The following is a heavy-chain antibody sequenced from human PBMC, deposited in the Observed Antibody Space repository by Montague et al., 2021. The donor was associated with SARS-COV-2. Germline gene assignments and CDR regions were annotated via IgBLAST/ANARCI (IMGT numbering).Heavy chain of an antibody. CDR2: VSDTGGGT. Sequence: SLRLSCAASGFTFKNYAMGLVRQAPGKGLEWVSAVSDTGGGTYYADSVKGRFTISRDNGRNSVHLQMNSLRAEDTALYYCAKDDGSGNYYNGLYENWGQGTRVTVSS. J-gene: IGHJ4*02. CDR3: AKDDGSGNYYNGLYEN. D-gene: IGHD3-10*01. V-gene: IGHV3-23*01. CDR1: GFTFKNYA.